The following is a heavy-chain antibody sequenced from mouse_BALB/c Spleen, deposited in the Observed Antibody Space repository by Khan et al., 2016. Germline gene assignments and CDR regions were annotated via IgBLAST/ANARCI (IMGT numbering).Heavy chain of an antibody. CDR2: IRLRSNNYAT. V-gene: IGHV6-6*02. CDR1: GFTFSNYW. J-gene: IGHJ4*01. Sequence: EVELVESGGGLVQPGGSMKLSCVASGFTFSNYWMNWVRQSPEKGLEWVAEIRLRSNNYATHYAESVKGRFTISRDDSKSRVYLQMNNLRAEDTGIYYCTREDYYGSSYALDYWGQGTSVTVSS. CDR3: TREDYYGSSYALDY. D-gene: IGHD1-1*01.